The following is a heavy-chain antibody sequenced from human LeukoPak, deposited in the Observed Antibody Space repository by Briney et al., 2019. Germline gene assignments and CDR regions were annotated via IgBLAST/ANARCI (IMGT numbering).Heavy chain of an antibody. CDR1: GFTFSSYG. J-gene: IGHJ3*02. CDR3: ARPHEEDAFDI. V-gene: IGHV3-30*03. Sequence: GGSLRLSCAASGFTFSSYGMHWVRQAPGKGLEWVAVISYDGSNKYYADSVKGRFTISRDNAKNSLYLQMNSLRAEDTAVYYCARPHEEDAFDIWGQGTMVTVSS. CDR2: ISYDGSNK.